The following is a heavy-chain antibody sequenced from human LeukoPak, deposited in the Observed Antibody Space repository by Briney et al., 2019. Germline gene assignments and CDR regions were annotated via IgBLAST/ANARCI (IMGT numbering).Heavy chain of an antibody. D-gene: IGHD2-8*02. J-gene: IGHJ6*01. V-gene: IGHV1-18*04. CDR1: GYTFTDYY. CDR3: ATVVGAGFVLWGGGWVVVVLWVFF. Sequence: ASVKVSCKASGYTFTDYYMHWVRQAPGQGLEWMGWISTYNGNTNYAQKLQGRVTMTTDTSTSTAYMELRSLRSDDTAVYYCATVVGAGFVLWGGGWVVVVLWVFFWG. CDR2: ISTYNGNT.